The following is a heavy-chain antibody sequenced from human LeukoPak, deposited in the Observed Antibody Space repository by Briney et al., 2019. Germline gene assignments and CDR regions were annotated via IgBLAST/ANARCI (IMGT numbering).Heavy chain of an antibody. V-gene: IGHV4-59*01. Sequence: SETLSLTCTVSGGSISSYYWSWIRQPPGKGLEWIGYSYYSGSTNYNPSLKSRVTISVDTSKNQFSLKLSSVTAADTAVYYCARIGDDFWSGYYTNWFDPWGQGTLVTVSS. J-gene: IGHJ5*02. CDR3: ARIGDDFWSGYYTNWFDP. CDR2: SYYSGST. D-gene: IGHD3-3*01. CDR1: GGSISSYY.